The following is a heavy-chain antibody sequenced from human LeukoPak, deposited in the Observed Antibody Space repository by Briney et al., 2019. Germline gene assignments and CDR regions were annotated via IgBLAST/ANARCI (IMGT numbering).Heavy chain of an antibody. Sequence: PSQTLSPTCTVSADSISTSGNYCNWIRQRPGQALEWIGRIYHTGNTYYNPSLKTRLTMSVDTSNNQFSLKLSSVTAADMAVYYCARDVLRYYFDAWGQGTLVTVSS. J-gene: IGHJ4*02. D-gene: IGHD2-8*02. V-gene: IGHV4-31*03. CDR1: ADSISTSGNY. CDR3: ARDVLRYYFDA. CDR2: IYHTGNT.